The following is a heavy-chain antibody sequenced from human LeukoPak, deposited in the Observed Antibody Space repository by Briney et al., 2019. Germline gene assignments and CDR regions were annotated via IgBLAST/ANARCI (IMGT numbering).Heavy chain of an antibody. V-gene: IGHV3-30-3*01. CDR1: GFTFSEYT. CDR2: MSNDGSIK. CDR3: AREFTIFGVVIQRYDAFDI. J-gene: IGHJ3*02. D-gene: IGHD3-3*01. Sequence: GGSLRLSCAASGFTFSEYTIHWVRQAPGKGLEWVAVMSNDGSIKKYANSVKGRFTISRDNSKNTLYLQMDSLRAEDTAVYYCAREFTIFGVVIQRYDAFDIWGQGTMVNVSS.